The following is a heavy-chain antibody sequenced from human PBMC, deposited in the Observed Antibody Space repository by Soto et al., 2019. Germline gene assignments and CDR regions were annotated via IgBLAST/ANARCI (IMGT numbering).Heavy chain of an antibody. CDR1: GFTFSSYS. CDR3: ARQLMVRGVGPDY. CDR2: ISSSSSTI. J-gene: IGHJ4*02. V-gene: IGHV3-48*02. Sequence: EVQLVESGGGLVQPEGSLRLSCAASGFTFSSYSMNWIRQAPGKGLEWVSYISSSSSTIYYADSVKGRFTISRDNAKNSLYLQMNSLRDEDTAVYYCARQLMVRGVGPDYWGQGTLVTVSS. D-gene: IGHD3-10*01.